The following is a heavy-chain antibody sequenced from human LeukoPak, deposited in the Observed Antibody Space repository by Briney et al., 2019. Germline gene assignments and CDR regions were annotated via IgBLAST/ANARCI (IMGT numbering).Heavy chain of an antibody. Sequence: GGSLRLSCAASGFTFSIYVMSWVRQAPGKGLEWVSIINSDGTTYYADSVKGRFTTSRDNSKNTLYLQINSLRAEDTAIYYCMKYKTTVTTRAAFDPWGQGTLVTVSS. CDR1: GFTFSIYV. D-gene: IGHD4-17*01. CDR2: INSDGTT. V-gene: IGHV3-23*01. CDR3: MKYKTTVTTRAAFDP. J-gene: IGHJ5*02.